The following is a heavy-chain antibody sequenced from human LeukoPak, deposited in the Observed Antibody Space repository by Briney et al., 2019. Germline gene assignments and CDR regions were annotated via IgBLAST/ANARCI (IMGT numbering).Heavy chain of an antibody. CDR1: GFTFSSYA. Sequence: PGGSLRLSCAASGFTFSSYAMSWVRQAPGKGLEWVSAISGSGDSTYYADSVKGRFTISRENSKKTLYLQMNSLRAEDTAIYYCAKDGWFGENPYYFDFWGQGTLVTVSS. CDR3: AKDGWFGENPYYFDF. CDR2: ISGSGDST. D-gene: IGHD3-10*01. V-gene: IGHV3-23*01. J-gene: IGHJ4*02.